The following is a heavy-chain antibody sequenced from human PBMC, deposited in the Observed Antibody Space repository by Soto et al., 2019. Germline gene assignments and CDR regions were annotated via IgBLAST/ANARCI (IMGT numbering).Heavy chain of an antibody. CDR1: GFTFSSFE. V-gene: IGHV3-48*03. CDR2: IGRSGETI. J-gene: IGHJ4*02. CDR3: ARDSRGGAARGPTFYY. Sequence: PGGSLRLSCVGSGFTFSSFEMNWVRQTPGKGLEWLSYIGRSGETIYYADSVKGRFTISRDNAKSSLFLQMNGLRDEDTGIYYCARDSRGGAARGPTFYYWGRGTLVTVSS. D-gene: IGHD6-6*01.